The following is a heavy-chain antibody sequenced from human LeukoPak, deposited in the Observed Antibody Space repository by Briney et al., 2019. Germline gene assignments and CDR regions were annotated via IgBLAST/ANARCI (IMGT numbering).Heavy chain of an antibody. CDR1: GASISSGSYY. CDR2: IFYSGST. J-gene: IGHJ4*02. D-gene: IGHD3-3*01. CDR3: ARGGIFGVVKKIKNYFDY. V-gene: IGHV4-39*01. Sequence: SETLSLTCTVSGASISSGSYYWGWVRQPPGKGLEYIGTIFYSGSTYYNPSLKSRVTISVDTSKNQFSLKLSSVTAADTAVYYCARGGIFGVVKKIKNYFDYWGQGTLVTVSS.